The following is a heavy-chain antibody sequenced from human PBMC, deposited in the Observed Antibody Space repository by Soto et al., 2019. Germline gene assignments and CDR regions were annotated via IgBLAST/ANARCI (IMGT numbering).Heavy chain of an antibody. V-gene: IGHV3-21*01. D-gene: IGHD4-17*01. CDR3: ERDAAYGDNWSFDL. J-gene: IGHJ2*01. Sequence: EVQLVESGGGLVKPGGSLRLSCAASGFTFSSYSMNWVRQAPGKGLEWVSSISSSSSYIYYADSVKGRFTISRDNARTSLYLQMNSLSAEDTAVYYCERDAAYGDNWSFDLWGRGTLVTVSS. CDR2: ISSSSSYI. CDR1: GFTFSSYS.